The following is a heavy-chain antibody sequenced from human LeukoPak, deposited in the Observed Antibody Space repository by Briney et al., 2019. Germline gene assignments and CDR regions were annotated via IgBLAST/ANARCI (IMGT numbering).Heavy chain of an antibody. CDR3: ASSGCDY. J-gene: IGHJ4*02. Sequence: GGSLRLSCAASGFTFSTYSMNWVRQAPGKGLEWVSYISGSSGNIYYADSVKGRSTISRDNDKNALYLQMSSLRDEDTAVYYCASSGCDYWGQGTLVTVSS. V-gene: IGHV3-48*02. CDR1: GFTFSTYS. CDR2: ISGSSGNI.